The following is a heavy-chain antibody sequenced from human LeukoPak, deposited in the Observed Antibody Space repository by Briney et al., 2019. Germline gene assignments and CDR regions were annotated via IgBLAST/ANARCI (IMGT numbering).Heavy chain of an antibody. J-gene: IGHJ5*02. CDR3: ARGVIAYSGSYQPNWFDP. CDR2: INPNSGGT. CDR1: GYTFTGYY. D-gene: IGHD1-26*01. V-gene: IGHV1-2*02. Sequence: GASVKVSCKASGYTFTGYYMHWVRQAPGQGLEWMGWINPNSGGTNYAQKFQGRVTMTRDTSISTAYMELSRLRSDDTAVYYRARGVIAYSGSYQPNWFDPWGQGTLVTVSS.